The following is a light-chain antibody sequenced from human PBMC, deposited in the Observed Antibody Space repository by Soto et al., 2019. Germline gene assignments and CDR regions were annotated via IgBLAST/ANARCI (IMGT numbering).Light chain of an antibody. J-gene: IGKJ5*01. CDR3: QKRYNWPIT. V-gene: IGKV3-11*02. CDR1: QSISGY. CDR2: AAS. Sequence: EIVLTQSPDTLSLSPGERATLSCRASQSISGYLGWYQQKPGQAPRLLIYAASNRATGIPARFSGSGSGRDFTLTISSLEPEDFSVYYCQKRYNWPITFGHGTRVEIK.